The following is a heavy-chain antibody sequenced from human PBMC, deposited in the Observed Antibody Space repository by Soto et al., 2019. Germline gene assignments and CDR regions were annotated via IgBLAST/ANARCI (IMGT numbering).Heavy chain of an antibody. V-gene: IGHV1-69*12. Sequence: QVQLVQSGAEVKKPGSSVKVSCKASGGTFSSYAISWVRQAPGQGLEWMGGIIPISGTANYAQKFQGRVTITADESTSTAYMELSSLRSEDTAVYYCATTPPVGGYYYYGMDVWGQGTTVTVSS. CDR3: ATTPPVGGYYYYGMDV. CDR1: GGTFSSYA. CDR2: IIPISGTA. D-gene: IGHD1-26*01. J-gene: IGHJ6*02.